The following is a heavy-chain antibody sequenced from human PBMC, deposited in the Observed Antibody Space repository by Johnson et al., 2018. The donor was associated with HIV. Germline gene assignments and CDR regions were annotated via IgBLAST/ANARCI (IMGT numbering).Heavy chain of an antibody. D-gene: IGHD3-22*01. CDR1: GFTYVDYG. Sequence: VQLVESVGGVIRPGGSLRLSCAASGFTYVDYGMSRVRQAPGKGLEWASGINWNGGSTGYADSVTGRVTISRDNAKNSLYLQLNSLRAEYTALYYCARLVSSSFIHAFEIWCQGTMVTVSS. J-gene: IGHJ3*02. CDR3: ARLVSSSFIHAFEI. V-gene: IGHV3-20*04. CDR2: INWNGGST.